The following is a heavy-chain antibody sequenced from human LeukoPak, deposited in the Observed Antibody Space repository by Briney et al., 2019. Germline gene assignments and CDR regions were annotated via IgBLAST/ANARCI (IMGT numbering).Heavy chain of an antibody. CDR3: ARVGYYYGSGSYYLPSYNWFDP. Sequence: PSETLSLTCTVSGGSISSYYWSWIRQPPGKGLEWIGYIYNNGSTNYNPSLKSRVTISVDTSKNQFSLKLSSVTAADTAVYYCARVGYYYGSGSYYLPSYNWFDPWGQGTLVTVSS. D-gene: IGHD3-10*01. CDR1: GGSISSYY. J-gene: IGHJ5*02. V-gene: IGHV4-59*01. CDR2: IYNNGST.